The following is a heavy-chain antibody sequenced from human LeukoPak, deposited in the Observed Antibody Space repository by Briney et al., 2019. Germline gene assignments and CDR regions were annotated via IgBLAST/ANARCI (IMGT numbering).Heavy chain of an antibody. CDR1: GFTVSTNY. CDR2: FYSGGST. CDR3: ARDTVTTFRFRDYYYYGMDV. Sequence: GGSLRLSCAASGFTVSTNYMNWVRQAPGKGLEWVSVFYSGGSTYYADSVKGRFTISRDNSKNTLYLQMNSLRAEDTAVYYCARDTVTTFRFRDYYYYGMDVWGQGTTVTVSS. D-gene: IGHD4-17*01. J-gene: IGHJ6*02. V-gene: IGHV3-53*01.